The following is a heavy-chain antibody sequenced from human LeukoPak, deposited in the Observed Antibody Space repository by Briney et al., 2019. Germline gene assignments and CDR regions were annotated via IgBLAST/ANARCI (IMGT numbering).Heavy chain of an antibody. D-gene: IGHD4-17*01. CDR2: INAGNGNT. Sequence: ASVKVSCKASGYTFTSYAMHWVGQAPAQRLEWMGWINAGNGNTKYSQEFQGRVTITRNTSISTAYMELSSLRSEDTAVYYCARKDSYGDLNAFDIWGQGTMVTVSS. CDR1: GYTFTSYA. V-gene: IGHV1-3*03. CDR3: ARKDSYGDLNAFDI. J-gene: IGHJ3*02.